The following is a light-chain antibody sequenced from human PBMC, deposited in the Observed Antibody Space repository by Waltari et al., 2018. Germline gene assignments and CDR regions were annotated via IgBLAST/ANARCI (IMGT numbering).Light chain of an antibody. Sequence: DIVMTQSPDSLAVSLGERATINCKSSQSLLSTSDNKNYLAWFQQKAGQPPKLLMYRASTRQSGVPDRFSVSGSGTDFTLTISSLQAEDVAVYYCQQYYGNPQTFGQGTKVEIK. V-gene: IGKV4-1*01. J-gene: IGKJ1*01. CDR2: RAS. CDR1: QSLLSTSDNKNY. CDR3: QQYYGNPQT.